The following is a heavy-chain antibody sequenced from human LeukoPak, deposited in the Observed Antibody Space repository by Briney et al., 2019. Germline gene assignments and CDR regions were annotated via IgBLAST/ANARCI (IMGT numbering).Heavy chain of an antibody. D-gene: IGHD2-15*01. CDR3: AXEVILXAAYCSDCNSGQFFDH. CDR1: GYMFNAYG. CDR2: ISSYNGNT. V-gene: IGHV1-18*04. J-gene: IGHJ4*02. Sequence: ASVKVSCKASGYMFNAYGISWVRQAPGQGLEWMGWISSYNGNTNYPQKFQGRVTVTTDTSTTTAYMELTSLTSDDTAMYYCAXEVILXAAYCSDCNSGQFFDHWGQGTLVTVSS.